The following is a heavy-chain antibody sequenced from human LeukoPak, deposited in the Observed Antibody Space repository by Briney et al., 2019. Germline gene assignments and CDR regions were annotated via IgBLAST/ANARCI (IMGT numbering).Heavy chain of an antibody. CDR3: ARGGGHSTDLDY. Sequence: PGGSLRLSCAASGFTFSSYRMSWVRQAPGKGLEWVANIKQGGSEKYYVDSVKGRFTISRDNAKSSLYLQMNSLRAEDTAVYYCARGGGHSTDLDYWGQGILVTVSS. V-gene: IGHV3-7*01. CDR2: IKQGGSEK. D-gene: IGHD2/OR15-2a*01. CDR1: GFTFSSYR. J-gene: IGHJ4*02.